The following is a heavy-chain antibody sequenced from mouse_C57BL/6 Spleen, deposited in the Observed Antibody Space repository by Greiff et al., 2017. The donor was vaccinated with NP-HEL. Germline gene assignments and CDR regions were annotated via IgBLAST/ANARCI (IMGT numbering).Heavy chain of an antibody. CDR1: GYTFTDYE. D-gene: IGHD3-2*02. V-gene: IGHV1-15*01. J-gene: IGHJ3*01. Sequence: QVQLQQSGAELVRPGASVTLSCKASGYTFTDYEMHWVKQTPVHGLEWIGAIDPETGGTAYNQKFKGKAILTADKSSSTAYMELRSLTSEDSAVYYCTSQRAAQVTRFAYWGQGTLVTVSA. CDR3: TSQRAAQVTRFAY. CDR2: IDPETGGT.